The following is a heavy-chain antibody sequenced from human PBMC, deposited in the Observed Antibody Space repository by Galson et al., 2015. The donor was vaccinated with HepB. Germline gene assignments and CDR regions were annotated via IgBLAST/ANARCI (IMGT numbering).Heavy chain of an antibody. CDR3: ARDLGRRAAAGYPYYYGMDV. V-gene: IGHV3-33*08. J-gene: IGHJ6*02. CDR1: RFMFSTYG. Sequence: SLRLSCAASRFMFSTYGMHWVRQAPGKGLEWVALISFDGSNKYYADSVKGRFTISRDNSKGTLYLQMNSLRAEDTAVYYCARDLGRRAAAGYPYYYGMDVWGQGTTVAVSS. CDR2: ISFDGSNK. D-gene: IGHD6-13*01.